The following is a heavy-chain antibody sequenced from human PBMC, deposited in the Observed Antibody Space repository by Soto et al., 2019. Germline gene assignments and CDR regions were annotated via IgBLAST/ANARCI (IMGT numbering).Heavy chain of an antibody. J-gene: IGHJ4*02. CDR2: INHSRST. CDR1: GGSFSGYY. V-gene: IGHV4-34*01. Sequence: QVQLQQWGAGLLKPSETLSLTCAVYGGSFSGYYWSWIRQPPGRGLEWIGEINHSRSTNYIPSLRRRGSISVDTSKNQFSLEVSSVTAVDTAVYYCASLVIVGATTGFDYWGQGTLVTVSS. D-gene: IGHD1-26*01. CDR3: ASLVIVGATTGFDY.